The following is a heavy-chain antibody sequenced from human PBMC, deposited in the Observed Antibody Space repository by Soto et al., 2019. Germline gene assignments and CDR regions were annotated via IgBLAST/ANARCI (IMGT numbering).Heavy chain of an antibody. CDR1: GGSFSSYA. Sequence: QVQLVQSGAEVKKPGSSVKVSCKASGGSFSSYAISWMRQAPGQGLEWMGGIIPIFGTANYAQKFQGRVTITADESTSTAYMELSGLRSEDTAVNYCARVAADYYDSSAYRYWGQGTLVTVSS. D-gene: IGHD3-22*01. V-gene: IGHV1-69*01. CDR3: ARVAADYYDSSAYRY. CDR2: IIPIFGTA. J-gene: IGHJ4*02.